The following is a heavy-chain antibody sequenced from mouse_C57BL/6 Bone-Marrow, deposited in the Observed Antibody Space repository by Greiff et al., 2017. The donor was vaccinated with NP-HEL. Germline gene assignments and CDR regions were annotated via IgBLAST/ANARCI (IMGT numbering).Heavy chain of an antibody. V-gene: IGHV1-7*01. CDR1: GFTFTSYW. J-gene: IGHJ4*01. Sequence: VQLQQSGAELAKPGASVKLSCTASGFTFTSYWMHWVHQRPGQGLEWIGYINPSSGYTKYNQKFKGKATLTADKSYSTLYLQLRSLTYEYSAVCYCAKPSYCAMDYWGRGTAVTVSS. CDR3: AKPSYCAMDY. CDR2: INPSSGYT.